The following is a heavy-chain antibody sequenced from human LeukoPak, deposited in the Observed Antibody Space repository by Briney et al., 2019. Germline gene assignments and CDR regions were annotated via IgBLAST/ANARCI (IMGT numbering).Heavy chain of an antibody. D-gene: IGHD3-22*01. V-gene: IGHV1-18*01. CDR3: ARDSDYYDSSGLLGYYFDY. CDR1: GYTFTSYG. Sequence: ASVKVSCKASGYTFTSYGISWVRQAPGQGLEWMGWISAYNGNTNYAQKLQGRVTMTTDTSTSTAHMELRSLRSDDTAVYYCARDSDYYDSSGLLGYYFDYWGQGTLVTVSS. J-gene: IGHJ4*02. CDR2: ISAYNGNT.